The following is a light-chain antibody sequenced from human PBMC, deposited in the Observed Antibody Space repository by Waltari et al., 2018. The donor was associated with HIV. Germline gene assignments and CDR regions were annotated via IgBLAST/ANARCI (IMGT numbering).Light chain of an antibody. CDR1: SSDFGNYNL. CDR3: CSYAGSPYV. J-gene: IGLJ1*01. Sequence: HSALTQPASVSGSPGQSITLSFTGASSDFGNYNLFSWYQQHPGKAPKLIIYEVTKRPSGISNRFSGSKSGNTASLTISGLQAEDEADYYCCSYAGSPYVLGSGTKVTVL. V-gene: IGLV2-23*02. CDR2: EVT.